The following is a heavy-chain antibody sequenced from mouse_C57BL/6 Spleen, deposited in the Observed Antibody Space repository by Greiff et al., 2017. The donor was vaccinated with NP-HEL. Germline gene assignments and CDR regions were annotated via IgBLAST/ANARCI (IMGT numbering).Heavy chain of an antibody. D-gene: IGHD4-1*01. V-gene: IGHV1-80*01. CDR2: IYPGDGDT. CDR1: GYAFSSYW. J-gene: IGHJ4*01. CDR3: ARSRTGKGPAMDY. Sequence: QVQLQQSGAELVKPGASVKISCKASGYAFSSYWMNWVKQRPGKGLEWIGQIYPGDGDTNYNGKFKGKATLTADKSSSTAYMQLSSLTSEDTAVYYCARSRTGKGPAMDYWGQGTSVTVSS.